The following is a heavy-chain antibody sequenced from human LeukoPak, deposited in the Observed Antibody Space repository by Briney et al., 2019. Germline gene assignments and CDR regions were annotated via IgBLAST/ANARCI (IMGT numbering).Heavy chain of an antibody. CDR1: GFTFSSYE. J-gene: IGHJ4*02. CDR3: AREGAYDSGSYGAGDC. CDR2: ISIGGGAI. Sequence: GRSLRLSCAPSGFTFSSYEMNWVRQARGEWLEWVSSISIGGGAISYAASVKGRFTISRDNAKNMFYLQMDSLRAEDTAMYYCAREGAYDSGSYGAGDCWGQGTLVTVSS. V-gene: IGHV3-48*03. D-gene: IGHD3-10*01.